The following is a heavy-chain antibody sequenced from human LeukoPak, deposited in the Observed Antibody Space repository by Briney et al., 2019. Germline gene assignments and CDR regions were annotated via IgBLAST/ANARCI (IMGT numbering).Heavy chain of an antibody. D-gene: IGHD5-12*01. CDR2: IYTSGST. CDR1: GGSFSGYY. V-gene: IGHV4-59*10. CDR3: ARAQNSGYAWAAFDI. J-gene: IGHJ3*02. Sequence: SETLSLTCAVYGGSFSGYYWSWIRQPAGKGLEWIGRIYTSGSTNHNPSLKSRVTMSVDTSKNQFSLKLSSVTAADTAVYYCARAQNSGYAWAAFDIWGQGTMVTVSS.